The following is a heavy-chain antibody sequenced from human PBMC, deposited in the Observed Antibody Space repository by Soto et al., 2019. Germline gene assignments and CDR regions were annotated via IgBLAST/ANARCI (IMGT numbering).Heavy chain of an antibody. J-gene: IGHJ5*02. CDR1: GFTFSTYW. CDR3: ARVATGSYSWRES. D-gene: IGHD1-26*01. V-gene: IGHV3-74*03. CDR2: INSDGSIT. Sequence: EVQLEESGGDLVQPGGSLRLSCAASGFTFSTYWMHWVRQAPGKGLVLVSRINSDGSITTYADSVKGRFTISRDNSKNTLYLQMNRLRAEDTAVYYCARVATGSYSWRESWGQGTLVTVSS.